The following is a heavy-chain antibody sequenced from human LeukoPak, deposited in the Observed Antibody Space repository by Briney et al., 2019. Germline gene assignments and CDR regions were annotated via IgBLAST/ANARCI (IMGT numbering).Heavy chain of an antibody. CDR1: GGSISSSSYY. Sequence: PSETLSLTCTVSGGSISSSSYYWGWIRQPPGKGLEWIGSIYYSGSTYYNPSLKSRVTISVDTSKNQFSLKLSSVTAADTAVYYCASHRTQQLVPVDWGQGTLVTVSS. CDR3: ASHRTQQLVPVD. D-gene: IGHD6-13*01. V-gene: IGHV4-39*07. CDR2: IYYSGST. J-gene: IGHJ4*02.